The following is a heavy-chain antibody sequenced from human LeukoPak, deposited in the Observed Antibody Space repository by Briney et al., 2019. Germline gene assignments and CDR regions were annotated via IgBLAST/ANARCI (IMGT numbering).Heavy chain of an antibody. D-gene: IGHD3-22*01. CDR3: AREDDSSGYPLF. CDR1: GGSFSGYY. V-gene: IGHV4-34*01. J-gene: IGHJ4*02. Sequence: PSETLSLTCAVYGGSFSGYYWSWIRQPPGKGLEWIGEINHSGSTNYNPSLKSRVTISVDTSTNQLSLKLSSVTAADTAVYYCAREDDSSGYPLFWGQGTLVTVSS. CDR2: INHSGST.